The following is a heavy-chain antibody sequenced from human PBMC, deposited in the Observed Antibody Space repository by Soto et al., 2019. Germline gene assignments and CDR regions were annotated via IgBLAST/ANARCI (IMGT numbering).Heavy chain of an antibody. Sequence: TLSLICNVSGGSISSGDYYWSWLRQSPGKGLEWIGYMHYRAIPYYNPSLKSRVSISVDTSKNQFSLTMASLTAADTAVYFCARVVGILYHYSDAGGQGTLLTVSS. CDR2: MHYRAIP. V-gene: IGHV4-30-4*01. J-gene: IGHJ4*02. CDR1: GGSISSGDYY. CDR3: ARVVGILYHYSDA. D-gene: IGHD2-15*01.